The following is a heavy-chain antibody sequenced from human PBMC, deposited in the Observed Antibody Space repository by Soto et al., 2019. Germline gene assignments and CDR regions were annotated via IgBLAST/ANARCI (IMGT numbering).Heavy chain of an antibody. J-gene: IGHJ6*03. D-gene: IGHD3-3*01. CDR2: ISGSGCST. CDR3: AKSETYYDFWSGMGYYYYMDV. V-gene: IGHV3-23*01. Sequence: GGSLILSCAASGFTFSSYAMSWVRQAPGKGLEWVSAISGSGCSTYYADSVKGRFTISRDNSKNTLYLQMNSLRAENTAVYYCAKSETYYDFWSGMGYYYYMDVWGKGTTVTVSS. CDR1: GFTFSSYA.